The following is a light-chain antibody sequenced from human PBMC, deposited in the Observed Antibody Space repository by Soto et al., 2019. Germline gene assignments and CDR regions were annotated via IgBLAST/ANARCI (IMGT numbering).Light chain of an antibody. V-gene: IGKV1-12*01. CDR1: RDISNS. CDR3: QQTSAFPRT. J-gene: IGKJ1*01. Sequence: QMTQSPSSVSASVGDRLTITCRASRDISNSLAWYQQTPGKAPKLLLRGASSLHRGVPSRFSGGGAGTEFTLTISSLQPEDFATYYCQQTSAFPRTFGQGTTGDIK. CDR2: GAS.